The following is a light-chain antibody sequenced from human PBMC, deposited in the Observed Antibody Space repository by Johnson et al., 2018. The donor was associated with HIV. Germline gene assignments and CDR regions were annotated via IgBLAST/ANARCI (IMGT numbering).Light chain of an antibody. J-gene: IGLJ1*01. CDR1: SSNIGNSY. Sequence: QLVLTQPPSVSAAPGQKVTISCSGSSSNIGNSYISWYQQLPGTAPKLLIYDNNKRPSGIPDRFFGSKSGTSATLDITGLQTGDEGDYYCGTWDSSLNAYVFGTGTKVTVL. V-gene: IGLV1-51*01. CDR2: DNN. CDR3: GTWDSSLNAYV.